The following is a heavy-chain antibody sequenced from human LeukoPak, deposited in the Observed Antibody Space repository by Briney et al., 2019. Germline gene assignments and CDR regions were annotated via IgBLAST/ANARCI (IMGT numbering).Heavy chain of an antibody. V-gene: IGHV3-15*01. CDR3: TTDPNLQWLPLY. CDR1: GVTFSNAW. J-gene: IGHJ4*02. CDR2: IKSKTDRGTT. D-gene: IGHD6-19*01. Sequence: GGSLRLSCAASGVTFSNAWMSWVRQAPGKGLEWVGRIKSKTDRGTTDYAAPVKGRFTISRDDSKNTLYLQMNSLKTEDTAVYYCTTDPNLQWLPLYWGQGTLVTVSS.